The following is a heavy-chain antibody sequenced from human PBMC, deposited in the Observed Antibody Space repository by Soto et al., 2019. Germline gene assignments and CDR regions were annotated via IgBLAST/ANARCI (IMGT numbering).Heavy chain of an antibody. D-gene: IGHD2-8*01. V-gene: IGHV1-18*01. CDR3: ARDXESVTAKHFFYYYAMDV. CDR2: VSANNGHT. Sequence: APVKVSCKASGFTFSNYGLNWVRQAPGQGLEWMGWVSANNGHTNYAQNLQGRVSMTTDTSTSTAYMELRGLRFDDTAVYYCARDXESVTAKHFFYYYAMDVWGQGTTVTVSS. J-gene: IGHJ6*01. CDR1: GFTFSNYG.